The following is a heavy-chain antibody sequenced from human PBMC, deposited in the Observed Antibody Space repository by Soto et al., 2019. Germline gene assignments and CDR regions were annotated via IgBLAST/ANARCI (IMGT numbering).Heavy chain of an antibody. CDR3: ARGHLAVVPVASWFYYMDV. CDR1: GYTFTNYV. Sequence: ASVKVSCKASGYTFTNYVVHWVRQAPGQRLEWMGWINAGNGNTRYSQKFQGRVTITRDTPARTVYMELSSLRSEDTAVYYCARGHLAVVPVASWFYYMDVWGKGTTVTVSS. D-gene: IGHD2-2*01. V-gene: IGHV1-3*01. J-gene: IGHJ6*03. CDR2: INAGNGNT.